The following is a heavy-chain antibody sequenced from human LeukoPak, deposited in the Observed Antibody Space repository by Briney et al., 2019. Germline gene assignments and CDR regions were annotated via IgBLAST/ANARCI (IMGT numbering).Heavy chain of an antibody. CDR1: GFTFSSYV. V-gene: IGHV3-30*03. Sequence: PGGSLRLSCAASGFTFSSYVMHWVRQAPGKGLEWVASISYDGSKKFYADSVKGRFTVSRDNSKNTLYLQMNSLRPEDTSVYYCELDKVAVGDYWGQGTLVTVSS. CDR2: ISYDGSKK. D-gene: IGHD6-19*01. CDR3: ELDKVAVGDY. J-gene: IGHJ4*02.